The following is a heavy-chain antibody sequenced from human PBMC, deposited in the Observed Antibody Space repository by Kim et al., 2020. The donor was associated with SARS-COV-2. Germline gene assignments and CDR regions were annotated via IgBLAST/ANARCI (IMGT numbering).Heavy chain of an antibody. CDR1: GFTFSSYG. CDR2: ISGNGGST. J-gene: IGHJ4*02. V-gene: IGHV3-23*01. CDR3: AKGGDYGERYFAY. D-gene: IGHD4-17*01. Sequence: GGSLRLSCAASGFTFSSYGMSWVRQAPGKGLEWVSSISGNGGSTYYADSVKGRFTISRDNSNNTLYLQMNSLRAEDTAVYYCAKGGDYGERYFAYWGQGTLVTVSS.